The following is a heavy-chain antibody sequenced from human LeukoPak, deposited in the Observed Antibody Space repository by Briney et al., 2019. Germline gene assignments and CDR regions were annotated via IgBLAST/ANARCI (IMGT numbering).Heavy chain of an antibody. CDR3: ARGDGYFTY. CDR2: ISSGSGHI. Sequence: KPGGSLRLSCAASGFTFTTYTMNWVRQAPGKGLEWVSSISSGSGHIYYADSMKGRFTISRDNAKSSLYLRMNSLRVEDTAVYYCARGDGYFTYWGQGTLVTVSS. J-gene: IGHJ4*02. CDR1: GFTFTTYT. V-gene: IGHV3-21*01.